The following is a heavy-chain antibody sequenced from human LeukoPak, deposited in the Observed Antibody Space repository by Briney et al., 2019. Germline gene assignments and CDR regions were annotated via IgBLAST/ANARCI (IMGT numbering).Heavy chain of an antibody. J-gene: IGHJ4*02. CDR1: GFTFSSYS. CDR2: ISSGSSTI. CDR3: ASRRESFDY. Sequence: PGGSLRLSCAASGFTFSSYSMNWVRQAPGNGLEWVSYISSGSSTIYYADSMKGRFTISRDNAKNSLYLQMNSLRDEDTAVYYCASRRESFDYWGQGTLGTVSS. V-gene: IGHV3-48*02.